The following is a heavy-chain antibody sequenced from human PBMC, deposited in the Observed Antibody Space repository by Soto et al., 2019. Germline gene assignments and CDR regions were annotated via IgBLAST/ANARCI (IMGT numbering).Heavy chain of an antibody. Sequence: ASVKVSCKASGYTFTSYGISWVRQAPGQGLEWMGWISAYNGNTNYAQKLQGRVTMTTDTSTSTAYTELRSLRSDDTAMYYCARGGYCSGGSSYHYYYYGMGVWGQGTTVTVSS. J-gene: IGHJ6*02. CDR2: ISAYNGNT. CDR1: GYTFTSYG. CDR3: ARGGYCSGGSSYHYYYYGMGV. V-gene: IGHV1-18*04. D-gene: IGHD2-15*01.